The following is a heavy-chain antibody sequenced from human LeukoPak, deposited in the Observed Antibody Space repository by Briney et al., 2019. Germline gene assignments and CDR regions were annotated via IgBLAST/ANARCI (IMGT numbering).Heavy chain of an antibody. J-gene: IGHJ4*02. D-gene: IGHD1-1*01. V-gene: IGHV3-23*01. CDR1: GFTFNNFA. CDR2: ISGSGGST. Sequence: GGSLRLSCAASGFTFNNFAMTWVRQAPGKGLEWVSAISGSGGSTYYADSVKGRFTISRDNSKNTLYLQMNSLRAEDTAVYYCAKDLGRHNWNYDYWGQGTLVAVSS. CDR3: AKDLGRHNWNYDY.